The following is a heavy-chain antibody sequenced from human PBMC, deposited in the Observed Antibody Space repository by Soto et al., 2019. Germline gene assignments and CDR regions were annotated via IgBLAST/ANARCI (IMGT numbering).Heavy chain of an antibody. CDR2: MNPNSGNT. V-gene: IGHV1-8*01. Sequence: QVQLVQSGAEVKKRGASVKVSCKASGYTFTSYDINWVRQATGQGLEWMGWMNPNSGNTGYAQKFQGRVTMTRNTSISTAYMELSSLRSEDTAVYYCARWPDGYYYYGMDVWGQGTTVTVSS. J-gene: IGHJ6*02. CDR3: ARWPDGYYYYGMDV. CDR1: GYTFTSYD.